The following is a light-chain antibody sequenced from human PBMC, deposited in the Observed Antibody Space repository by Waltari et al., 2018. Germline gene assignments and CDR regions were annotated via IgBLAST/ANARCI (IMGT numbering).Light chain of an antibody. V-gene: IGLV2-8*01. CDR1: SSDVGGYNY. CDR3: SSYAGSNNLV. Sequence: QSALTQPPSASGSPGQSVTISCTGTSSDVGGYNYVSWYQQHPGKAPKLMIYEVSKRPSGVPYRFAGSKSGNTASLTVSGLQAEDEAYYYCSSYAGSNNLVFGSGTKVTVL. CDR2: EVS. J-gene: IGLJ6*01.